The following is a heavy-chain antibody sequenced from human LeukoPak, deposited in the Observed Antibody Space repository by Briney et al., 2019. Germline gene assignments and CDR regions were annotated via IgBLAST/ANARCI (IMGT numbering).Heavy chain of an antibody. V-gene: IGHV3-66*01. CDR1: GFTVSNNY. CDR3: ARGGSNAGY. Sequence: PGGSLRLSCAASGFTVSNNYMRWVRQAPGKGLEWVSFIYRGGNIYYADSVKGRFTLSRDDSKNTLYLQMHGLRVEDTAVYYCARGGSNAGYWGQGTLVTVSS. CDR2: IYRGGNI. D-gene: IGHD1-26*01. J-gene: IGHJ4*02.